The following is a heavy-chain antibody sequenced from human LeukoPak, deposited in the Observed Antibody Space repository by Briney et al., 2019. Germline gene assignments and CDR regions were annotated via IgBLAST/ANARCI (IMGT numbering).Heavy chain of an antibody. CDR3: ARERVDFWSGSDSALLY. J-gene: IGHJ4*02. CDR1: GGSISSGSYY. CDR2: ISTSGST. D-gene: IGHD3-3*01. Sequence: SEILSLTCTVSGGSISSGSYYWSWIRQSAGKGLEWIGRISTSGSTNYNPSLKSRVTISVDTSKNQVSLKLRSVTAADTAVYYCARERVDFWSGSDSALLYWGQGTLVTVSS. V-gene: IGHV4-61*02.